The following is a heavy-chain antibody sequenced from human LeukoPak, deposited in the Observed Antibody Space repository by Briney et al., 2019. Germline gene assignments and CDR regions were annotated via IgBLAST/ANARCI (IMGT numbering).Heavy chain of an antibody. CDR2: FCLGRDT. CDR3: ARWASISREPGGFFDH. Sequence: SETLSLTCTVSGDSFTNDFFWGWVRQPPGKELEWIGSFCLGRDTYYRPSLKSRVTISVDTSKNQFSLNLNSVTAADTAVYYCARWASISREPGGFFDHWGQGTLVTVSS. CDR1: GDSFTNDFF. J-gene: IGHJ4*02. D-gene: IGHD1-14*01. V-gene: IGHV4-38-2*02.